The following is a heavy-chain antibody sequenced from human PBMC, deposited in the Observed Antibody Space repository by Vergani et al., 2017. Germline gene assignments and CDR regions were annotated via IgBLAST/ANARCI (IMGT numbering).Heavy chain of an antibody. J-gene: IGHJ4*02. D-gene: IGHD6-13*01. CDR1: GASITSGSFY. CDR3: ARGSRAEGGSGPDK. CDR2: IHASWTK. V-gene: IGHV4-61*02. Sequence: QVHLNEAGPGLVKPSQTLSLTCTVSGASITSGSFYWSWIRQPAGKGLEWIGRIHASWTKNYNPSLRSRVTLSVDTSKNQLSLKMISMTAADTAVYYCARGSRAEGGSGPDKWGQGTLVTVSS.